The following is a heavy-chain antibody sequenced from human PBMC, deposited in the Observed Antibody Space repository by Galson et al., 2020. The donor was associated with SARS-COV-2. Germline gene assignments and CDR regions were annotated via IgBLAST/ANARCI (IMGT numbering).Heavy chain of an antibody. D-gene: IGHD3-10*01. Sequence: GGSLRLSCAASGFTFSSYSMNWVRQAPGKGLEWVSYISSSSSTIYYADSVKGRFTISRDNAKNSLYLQMNSLRDEDTAVYYCARGLYRTWFGEFPYGMDVWGQGTTVTVSS. V-gene: IGHV3-48*02. CDR1: GFTFSSYS. CDR2: ISSSSSTI. J-gene: IGHJ6*02. CDR3: ARGLYRTWFGEFPYGMDV.